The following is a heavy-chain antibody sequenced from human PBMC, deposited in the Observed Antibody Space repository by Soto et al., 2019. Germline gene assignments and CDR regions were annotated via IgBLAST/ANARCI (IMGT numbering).Heavy chain of an antibody. CDR3: TTVSVEGV. D-gene: IGHD2-15*01. CDR1: GFIFSKAW. CDR2: IKLSTDGGTT. J-gene: IGHJ6*02. V-gene: IGHV3-15*07. Sequence: EEQLVESGGGLVKPGGPLRLSCAASGFIFSKAWMNWVRQAPGKGLEWVGRIKLSTDGGTTDYAAPVKGRFTISRDDSQTTLYLQMNSLKTEDTALYYCTTVSVEGVWGRWTTVTVSS.